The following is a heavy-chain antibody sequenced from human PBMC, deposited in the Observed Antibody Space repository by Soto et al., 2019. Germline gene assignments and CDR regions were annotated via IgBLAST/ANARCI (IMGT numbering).Heavy chain of an antibody. CDR1: GFTYSSYS. CDR3: ARGRDGYNFRIDY. Sequence: EVQLVESGGGLVKPGVSLRLSCAATGFTYSSYSMNWVRQAPGKGLEWVSSISSSSSYIYYADSVKGRFTISRDNAKSSLYLQMNSLRAEDTAVYYCARGRDGYNFRIDYWGQGTLVTVSS. V-gene: IGHV3-21*01. J-gene: IGHJ4*02. CDR2: ISSSSSYI. D-gene: IGHD5-12*01.